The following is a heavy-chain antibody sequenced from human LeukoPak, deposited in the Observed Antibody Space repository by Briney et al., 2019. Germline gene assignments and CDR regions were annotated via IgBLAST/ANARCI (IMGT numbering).Heavy chain of an antibody. CDR3: ARDLXXXTPRGY. V-gene: IGHV3-21*01. CDR1: XVTFXXXX. Sequence: RLSCXASXVTFXXXXXXWVXXXXGXXXXWVSSISSSSSYIYYADSLKGRFTISRDHAKNSLYLQMNRLRAEDTAVYYCARDLXXXTPRGYWGQXTXXXXSS. J-gene: IGHJ4*02. CDR2: ISSSSSYI.